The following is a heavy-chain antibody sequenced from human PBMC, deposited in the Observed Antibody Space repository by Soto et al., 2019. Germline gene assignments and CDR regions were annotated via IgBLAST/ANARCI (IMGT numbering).Heavy chain of an antibody. J-gene: IGHJ4*02. CDR3: ARHGAKGDLNWSLDY. CDR1: GFTFSSYG. Sequence: QVQLVESGGGVVQPGRSLRLSCAASGFTFSSYGMPWVRQAPGKGLEWVAVIWYDGSNKYYADSVKGRFTISRDNSKNTLYLQMNSLRPEDMAVYYCARHGAKGDLNWSLDYWGQGTLVTVSS. CDR2: IWYDGSNK. D-gene: IGHD2-21*02. V-gene: IGHV3-33*01.